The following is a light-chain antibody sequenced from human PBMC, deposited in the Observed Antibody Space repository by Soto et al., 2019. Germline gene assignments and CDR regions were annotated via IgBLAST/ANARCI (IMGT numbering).Light chain of an antibody. J-gene: IGKJ5*01. Sequence: EIVLTQSPGTMSLSPGEIATLSCRASHTVSITFLTWYQQKPGQAPRLLILGASKRATGIPDRFSGSGYGRDFTLTISGLEPEDFAVYYCQQYGSTSLISFGQGTRLGIK. CDR1: HTVSITF. CDR3: QQYGSTSLIS. CDR2: GAS. V-gene: IGKV3-20*01.